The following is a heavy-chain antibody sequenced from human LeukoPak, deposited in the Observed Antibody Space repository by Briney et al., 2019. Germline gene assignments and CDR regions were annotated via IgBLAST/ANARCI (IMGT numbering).Heavy chain of an antibody. J-gene: IGHJ4*02. CDR3: ARQTPYYYDSSGYYFDY. V-gene: IGHV3-53*04. CDR1: GFTVSSNY. CDR2: IYSGGST. D-gene: IGHD3-22*01. Sequence: GGSLRLSCAATGFTVSSNYMSWVRQAPGKGLEWVSVIYSGGSTYYADSVKGRFTISRHNSKNTLYLQMNSLRAEDTAVYYCARQTPYYYDSSGYYFDYWGQGTLVTVSS.